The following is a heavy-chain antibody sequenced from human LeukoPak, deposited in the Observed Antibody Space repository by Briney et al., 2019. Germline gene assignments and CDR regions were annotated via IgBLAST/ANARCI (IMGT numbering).Heavy chain of an antibody. CDR2: ITPIFGTA. CDR1: GGTFSSYA. CDR3: AIAARRLISNWFDP. V-gene: IGHV1-69*13. J-gene: IGHJ5*02. D-gene: IGHD6-6*01. Sequence: SVKVSCKASGGTFSSYAISWVRQAPGQGLEWMGGITPIFGTANYAQKFQGRVTITADESTSTAYMELSSLRSEDTAVYYCAIAARRLISNWFDPWGQGTLVTVSS.